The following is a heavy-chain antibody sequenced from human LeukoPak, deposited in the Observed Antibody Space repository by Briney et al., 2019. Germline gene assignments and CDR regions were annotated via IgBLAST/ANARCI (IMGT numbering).Heavy chain of an antibody. CDR1: GFIFSNYA. J-gene: IGHJ4*02. CDR2: ITGSGGTI. Sequence: GGSLRLSCEASGFIFSNYAMSWVRQLPGRRLEWVSAITGSGGTIYYADSVKGRFTISRDNAKNSLYLQMNSLRAEDTAVYYCARDSSGYYPGLFDYWGQGTLVTVSS. D-gene: IGHD3-22*01. V-gene: IGHV3-21*01. CDR3: ARDSSGYYPGLFDY.